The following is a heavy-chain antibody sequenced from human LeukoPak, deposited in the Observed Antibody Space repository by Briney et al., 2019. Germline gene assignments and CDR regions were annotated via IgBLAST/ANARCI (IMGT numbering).Heavy chain of an antibody. CDR2: INPNSGGT. D-gene: IGHD4-17*01. J-gene: IGHJ6*02. V-gene: IGHV1-2*02. CDR3: ARDKSTVTTIRYYYYCYGMDV. CDR1: GYTFTGYY. Sequence: GASVKVSCKASGYTFTGYYMHWVRQAPGQGLEWMGWINPNSGGTNYAQKFQGRVTMTRDTSISTAYMELSRLRSDDTAVYYCARDKSTVTTIRYYYYCYGMDVWGQGTTVTVSS.